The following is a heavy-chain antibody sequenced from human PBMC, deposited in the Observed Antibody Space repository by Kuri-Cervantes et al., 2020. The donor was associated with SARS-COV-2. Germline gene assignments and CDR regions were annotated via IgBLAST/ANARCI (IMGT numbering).Heavy chain of an antibody. CDR2: IYYSRST. CDR3: ARYWRYYDSSGFYSYYFDS. D-gene: IGHD3-22*01. Sequence: SETLSPTCTVSGGSVSSDTYYWSWIRQPPGKGLEWIGYIYYSRSTNYNPSLKSRVTISVDTSKNQFSLKLNSVTAADTAVYYCARYWRYYDSSGFYSYYFDSWGQGTLVTVSS. J-gene: IGHJ4*02. V-gene: IGHV4-61*01. CDR1: GGSVSSDTYY.